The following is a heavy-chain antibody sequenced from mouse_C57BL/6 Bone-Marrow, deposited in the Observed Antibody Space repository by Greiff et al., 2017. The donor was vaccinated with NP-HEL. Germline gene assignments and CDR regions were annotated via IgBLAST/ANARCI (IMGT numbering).Heavy chain of an antibody. CDR2: IDPSDGYT. D-gene: IGHD4-1*01. J-gene: IGHJ1*03. CDR1: GYTFTSYW. Sequence: QVQLQQPGAELVRPGTSVELSCKASGYTFTSYWMHWVKQRPGQGLEWIGVIDPSDGYTNYNPKFKGKATLTVDTSSSTAYMQLSSLTSEDSAVYYCARRELGRRYFDVWGTGTTVTVSS. CDR3: ARRELGRRYFDV. V-gene: IGHV1-59*01.